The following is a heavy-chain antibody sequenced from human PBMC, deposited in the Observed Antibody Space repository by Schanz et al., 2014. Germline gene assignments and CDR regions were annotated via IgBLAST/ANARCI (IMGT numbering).Heavy chain of an antibody. V-gene: IGHV3-23*01. CDR2: ISSGGNP. Sequence: EVQLLESGGGLVEPGGSLRLSCAASGFSFSSYAMGWVRQARGKGLEWVSSISSGGNPYYANSVKGRFGISRDNSENTLYLQMSSLRVEDTAVYYCARVDSSGYFFDNWGQGTRVTVSS. J-gene: IGHJ4*02. D-gene: IGHD3-22*01. CDR1: GFSFSSYA. CDR3: ARVDSSGYFFDN.